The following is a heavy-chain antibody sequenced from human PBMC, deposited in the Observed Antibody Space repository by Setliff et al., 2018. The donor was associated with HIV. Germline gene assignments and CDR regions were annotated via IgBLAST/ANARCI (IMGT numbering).Heavy chain of an antibody. CDR2: IIPITDMT. D-gene: IGHD3-16*01. CDR3: ANGGSGGQFDH. Sequence: GASVKVSCKASGGTFTNYIYSWVRQAPGQGLEWMGGIIPITDMTHYAQHFQGRVTITADTSASTAYMEMSSLSSEDKGIYFCANGGSGGQFDHWGQGTLVTVSS. V-gene: IGHV1-69*10. CDR1: GGTFTNYI. J-gene: IGHJ4*02.